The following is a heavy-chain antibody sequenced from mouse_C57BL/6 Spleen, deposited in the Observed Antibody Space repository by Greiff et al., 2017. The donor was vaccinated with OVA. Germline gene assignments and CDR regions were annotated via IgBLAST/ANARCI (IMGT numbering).Heavy chain of an antibody. CDR2: ISSGSSTI. D-gene: IGHD2-3*01. J-gene: IGHJ2*01. Sequence: EVKLQESGGGLVKPGGSLKLSCAASGFTFSDYGMHWVRQAPEKGLEWVAYISSGSSTIYYADTVKGRFTISRDNAKNTLFLQMTSLRSEDTAMYYCARWLLLSFDYWGQGTTLTVSS. CDR1: GFTFSDYG. CDR3: ARWLLLSFDY. V-gene: IGHV5-17*01.